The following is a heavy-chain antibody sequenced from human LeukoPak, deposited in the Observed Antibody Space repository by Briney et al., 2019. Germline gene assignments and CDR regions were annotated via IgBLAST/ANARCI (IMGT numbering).Heavy chain of an antibody. Sequence: GGSLRLSCAASGFIFSTYAMSWVRQAPGKGLEWVSAISGGGYDTFYADSVKGRFTISRDNSKNTLYLQMNSLRAEDTAVYYCAKYYSSSWHLFDYWGQGTLVTVSS. D-gene: IGHD6-13*01. CDR2: ISGGGYDT. CDR1: GFIFSTYA. V-gene: IGHV3-23*01. J-gene: IGHJ4*02. CDR3: AKYYSSSWHLFDY.